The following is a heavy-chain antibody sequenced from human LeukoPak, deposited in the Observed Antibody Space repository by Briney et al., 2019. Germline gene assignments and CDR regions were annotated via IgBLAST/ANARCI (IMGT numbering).Heavy chain of an antibody. CDR1: GFTVSSNY. D-gene: IGHD3-10*01. Sequence: GGSLRLSCAASGFTVSSNYMSWVRQAPGKGLEWVSVIYSGGSTYYADSVKGRFTISRDNSKNTLYLQMNSLRAEDTAVYYCARVGGFGEEVYFDYWGQGTLVTVSS. CDR3: ARVGGFGEEVYFDY. V-gene: IGHV3-53*01. CDR2: IYSGGST. J-gene: IGHJ4*02.